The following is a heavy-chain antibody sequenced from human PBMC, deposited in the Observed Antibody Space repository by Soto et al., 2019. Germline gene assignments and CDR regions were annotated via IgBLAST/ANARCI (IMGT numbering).Heavy chain of an antibody. J-gene: IGHJ4*02. CDR1: GFTFDDYA. V-gene: IGHV3-9*01. CDR2: ISWNSGSI. D-gene: IGHD6-6*01. Sequence: PGGSLRLSCAASGFTFDDYAMHWVRQAPGKGLEWVSGISWNSGSIGYADSVKGRFTISRDNAKNSLYLQVNSLRAEDTALYYCAKDTSIAATTTFFDYWGQGTLVTVSS. CDR3: AKDTSIAATTTFFDY.